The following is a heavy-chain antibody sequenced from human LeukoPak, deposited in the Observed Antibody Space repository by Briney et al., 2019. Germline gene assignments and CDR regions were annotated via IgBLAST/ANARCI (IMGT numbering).Heavy chain of an antibody. CDR3: ARVYADYYGSGSYYDY. CDR1: GGSISSGGYY. D-gene: IGHD3-10*01. CDR2: IYYSGST. Sequence: SQTLSLTCTVSGGSISSGGYYWSWIRQHPGKGLEWIGYIYYSGSTYYNPSLKSRVTISVDTSKYQFSLKLSSVTAADTAVYYCARVYADYYGSGSYYDYWGQGTLVTVSS. J-gene: IGHJ4*02. V-gene: IGHV4-31*03.